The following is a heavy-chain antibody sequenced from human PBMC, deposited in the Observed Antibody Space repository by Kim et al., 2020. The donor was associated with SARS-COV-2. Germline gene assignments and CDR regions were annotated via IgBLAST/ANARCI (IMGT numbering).Heavy chain of an antibody. CDR1: KFTFSSYW. D-gene: IGHD6-19*01. CDR3: ARGESHYSSGWLHFSYHGMDV. J-gene: IGHJ6*02. CDR2: INQAGSER. V-gene: IGHV3-7*01. Sequence: GGSLRLSCEASKFTFSSYWMSWVRQAPGKGLEWVANINQAGSERFYVASVMGRFMISRDNSKNSLFLQMNSLTAEDTAVYYCARGESHYSSGWLHFSYHGMDVWGRGTTVTVSS.